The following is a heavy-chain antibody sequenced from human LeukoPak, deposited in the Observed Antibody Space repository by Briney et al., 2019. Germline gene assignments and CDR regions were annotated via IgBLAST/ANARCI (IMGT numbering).Heavy chain of an antibody. CDR1: GFTFSRYAM. D-gene: IGHD1-26*01. Sequence: PGGSLRLSCGASGFTFSRYAMSWVRQAPGKGLEWIGEIYHSGSTNYNPSLKSRVTISVDKSKTQFSLKLSSVTAADTAVYYCARDKWEPRYAFDIWGQGTMVTVSS. V-gene: IGHV4-4*02. CDR2: IYHSGST. J-gene: IGHJ3*02. CDR3: ARDKWEPRYAFDI.